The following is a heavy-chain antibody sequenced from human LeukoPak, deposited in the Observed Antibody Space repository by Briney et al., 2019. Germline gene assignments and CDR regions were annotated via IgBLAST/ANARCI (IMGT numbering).Heavy chain of an antibody. J-gene: IGHJ4*02. V-gene: IGHV3-30*02. Sequence: GRSLRLSYAPSGLTFSSHGMRSARQAPGKGLEWLAFFRYDGSGNYYADAEKGRFTISRDNSKNTLYLHMNSLRAEDTAVYYCAKDNSGWAFDYWGQGTLVTVSS. D-gene: IGHD5-12*01. CDR2: FRYDGSGN. CDR1: GLTFSSHG. CDR3: AKDNSGWAFDY.